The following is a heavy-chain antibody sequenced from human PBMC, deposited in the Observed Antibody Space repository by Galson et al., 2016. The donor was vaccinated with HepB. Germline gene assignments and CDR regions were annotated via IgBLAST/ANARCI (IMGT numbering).Heavy chain of an antibody. Sequence: TLSLTCTVSGGSISSVGYFWSWVRQRPGKGLEWIGYIYFNGGTYFSPSLRSRVAITKDTSKNQFSLSLTSVTAADTAVYYCTRQFDYDFWGGYSGNFDYWGQGTLVTVSS. CDR2: IYFNGGT. D-gene: IGHD3-3*01. V-gene: IGHV4-31*03. J-gene: IGHJ4*02. CDR3: TRQFDYDFWGGYSGNFDY. CDR1: GGSISSVGYF.